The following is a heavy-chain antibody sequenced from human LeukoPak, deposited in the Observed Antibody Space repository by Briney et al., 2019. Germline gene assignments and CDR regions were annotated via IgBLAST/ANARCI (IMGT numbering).Heavy chain of an antibody. CDR1: GGSISSHY. J-gene: IGHJ4*02. CDR3: ARGADAHKVAY. CDR2: IYYSGST. Sequence: SETLSLTCTVSGGSISSHYWSWIRQPPGKGLEWFGYIYYSGSTNYNPSLKSRVTISLDTSKNQFSLRLSSVTAADTAVYYCARGADAHKVAYWSQGTLVTVSS. D-gene: IGHD2-2*01. V-gene: IGHV4-59*11.